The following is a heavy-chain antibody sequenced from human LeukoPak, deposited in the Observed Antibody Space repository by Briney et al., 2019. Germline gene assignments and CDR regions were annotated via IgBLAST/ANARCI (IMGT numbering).Heavy chain of an antibody. CDR1: GFTFSSYS. CDR3: ARDPGQWLDGGGSYYFDY. Sequence: GGSLRLSCAASGFTFSSYSMNWVRQAPGKGLEWVSSISSSSSYIYYADSVKGRFTISRDNAKNSLYLQMNSMRAEDTAVYYCARDPGQWLDGGGSYYFDYWGQGTLVTVSS. D-gene: IGHD6-19*01. CDR2: ISSSSSYI. J-gene: IGHJ4*02. V-gene: IGHV3-21*01.